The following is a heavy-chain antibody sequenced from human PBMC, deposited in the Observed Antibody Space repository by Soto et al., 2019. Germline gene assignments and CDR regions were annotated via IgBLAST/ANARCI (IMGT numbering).Heavy chain of an antibody. CDR2: IIPIFGTA. J-gene: IGHJ4*02. Sequence: SVKVSCKASGGTFSSYAISWVRQAPGQGLEWLGGIIPIFGTANYAQKFQGRVTITADESTSTAYMELSSLRSEDTAVYYCARDLSYDILTSGYFDYWGQGTLVTVSS. D-gene: IGHD3-9*01. CDR1: GGTFSSYA. CDR3: ARDLSYDILTSGYFDY. V-gene: IGHV1-69*13.